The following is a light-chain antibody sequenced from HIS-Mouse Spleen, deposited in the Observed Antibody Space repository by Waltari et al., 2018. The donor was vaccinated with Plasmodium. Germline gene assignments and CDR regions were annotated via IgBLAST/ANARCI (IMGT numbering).Light chain of an antibody. Sequence: QSALTQPASVSGSPGPSITIPCTGTRTDVGGYNYVSWYPQHPSKAPKLMIYEVSNRPSGVSNRFSGSKSGNTASLTISGLQAEDEADYYCSSYTSSSTLAVFGGGTQLTAL. CDR2: EVS. CDR3: SSYTSSSTLAV. CDR1: RTDVGGYNY. J-gene: IGLJ7*02. V-gene: IGLV2-14*01.